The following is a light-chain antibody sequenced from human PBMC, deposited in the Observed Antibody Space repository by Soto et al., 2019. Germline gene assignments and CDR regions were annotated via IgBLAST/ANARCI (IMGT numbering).Light chain of an antibody. CDR2: DAS. CDR1: QSVRSY. J-gene: IGKJ2*01. CDR3: QHRSNWPRP. V-gene: IGKV3-11*01. Sequence: EIVLTQSPATLSLSPGDSATLSCRASQSVRSYLAWYQQKPGQAPRILIYDASNRATGIPARCSGSGSGTDFTLTISSLEPEDFAVYYCQHRSNWPRPVGQGTKMELK.